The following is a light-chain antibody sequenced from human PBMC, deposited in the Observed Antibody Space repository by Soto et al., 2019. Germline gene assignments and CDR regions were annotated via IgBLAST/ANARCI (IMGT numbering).Light chain of an antibody. CDR2: SNN. V-gene: IGLV1-44*01. CDR3: AAWDDSLNGV. Sequence: QAVVTQPPSASGPPGQRVTISCSGSSSNIGSNTVNWYQQLPGTAPKLLIYSNNQRPSGVPDRFSGSKSGTSASLAISGLQSEDEADYYCAAWDDSLNGVFGGGTQLTVL. CDR1: SSNIGSNT. J-gene: IGLJ3*02.